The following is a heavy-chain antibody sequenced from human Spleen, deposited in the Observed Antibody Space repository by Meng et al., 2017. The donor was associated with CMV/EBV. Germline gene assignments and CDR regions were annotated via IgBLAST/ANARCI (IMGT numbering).Heavy chain of an antibody. CDR1: GGSLSSRNW. CDR2: IYYSGST. Sequence: QLQLQESGPGLVKPSGTLSLTCAVSGGSLSSRNWWSWVRQPPGKGLEWIGSIYYSGSTYYNPSLKSRVTISVDTSKNQFSLKLSSVTAADTAVYYCARIINDYGDYWGQGTLVTVSS. J-gene: IGHJ4*02. D-gene: IGHD3-10*01. CDR3: ARIINDYGDY. V-gene: IGHV4-4*02.